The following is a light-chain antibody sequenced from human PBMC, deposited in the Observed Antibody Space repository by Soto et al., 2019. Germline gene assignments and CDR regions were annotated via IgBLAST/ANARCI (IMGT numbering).Light chain of an antibody. CDR2: AAS. CDR1: QSISSY. CDR3: QQSYSTLFT. V-gene: IGKV1-39*01. J-gene: IGKJ4*01. Sequence: DIQMTQSPSSLSASVGDRVTITCRASQSISSYLNWYQQKPGKAPKLLIYAASSLQSGVPSRFSGSGSGTGFTLTISSLQPEDFATYYCQQSYSTLFTFGGGTKVDIK.